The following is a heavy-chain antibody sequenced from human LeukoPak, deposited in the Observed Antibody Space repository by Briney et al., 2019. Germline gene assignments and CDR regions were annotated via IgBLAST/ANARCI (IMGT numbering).Heavy chain of an antibody. CDR2: ISSNGGST. V-gene: IGHV3-64D*06. CDR3: VKGESGYYSLGY. J-gene: IGHJ4*02. Sequence: GGALRLSCSASGFTLSSYAMHWVRPAPGEGLEYVSAISSNGGSTYYADSVKGRFTISRDNSKNTLYLQMSSLRAEDTAVYYCVKGESGYYSLGYWGQGTLVTVSS. CDR1: GFTLSSYA. D-gene: IGHD3-3*01.